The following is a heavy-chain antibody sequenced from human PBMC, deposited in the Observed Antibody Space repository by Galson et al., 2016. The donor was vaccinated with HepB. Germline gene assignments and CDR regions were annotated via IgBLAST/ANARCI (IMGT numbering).Heavy chain of an antibody. CDR3: ARGRTPIWSGYRDYSYYYMDV. V-gene: IGHV4-34*01. J-gene: IGHJ6*03. CDR2: VSESGSI. CDR1: AGSFSGSY. Sequence: LSLTCAVSAGSFSGSYWTWIRQAPGKGLEWVGDVSESGSIKYAPSLEGRVTISLDTSRNHFSLKLTSVTAADTAMYYCARGRTPIWSGYRDYSYYYMDVWGKGTTVAVSS. D-gene: IGHD3-3*01.